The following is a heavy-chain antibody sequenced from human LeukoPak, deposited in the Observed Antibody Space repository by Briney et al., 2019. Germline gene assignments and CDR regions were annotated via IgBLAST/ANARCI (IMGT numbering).Heavy chain of an antibody. J-gene: IGHJ4*02. CDR2: ISSSSSYI. D-gene: IGHD2/OR15-2a*01. Sequence: ETLSLACTVSGGSISSSSYYWGWIRQPPGKGLEWVSSISSSSSYIYYADSVKGRFTISRDNAKNSLYLHVNSLRPEDTAVYYCKISNSRIPGVDYWGQGTLVTVSS. CDR3: KISNSRIPGVDY. CDR1: GGSISSSS. V-gene: IGHV3-21*01.